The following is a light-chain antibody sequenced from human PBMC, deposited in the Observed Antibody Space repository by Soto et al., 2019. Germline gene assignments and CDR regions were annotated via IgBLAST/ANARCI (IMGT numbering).Light chain of an antibody. CDR2: EVS. V-gene: IGLV2-8*01. CDR3: SSYVASNNFVV. J-gene: IGLJ3*02. CDR1: SSDVGGYNY. Sequence: QSALTQPPSASGSPGQSVTLSCAGTSSDVGGYNYVSWYQQHPGKAPKLIIYEVSERPPGVPDRFSGSKSGNTASLTVSGLRAEDEADYYCSSYVASNNFVVFGGGTQLTVL.